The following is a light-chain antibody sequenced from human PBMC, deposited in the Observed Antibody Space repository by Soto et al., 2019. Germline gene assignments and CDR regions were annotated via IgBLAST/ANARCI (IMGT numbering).Light chain of an antibody. V-gene: IGLV2-14*01. J-gene: IGLJ1*01. CDR1: NTDVGQDKS. CDR2: EVT. CDR3: VSYTDTDTLV. Sequence: QYALTQPASVYGSRGQSIIISCVRRNTDVGQDKSVSWYQQGPGKAPKLLIFEVTNRPSGVSNRFSGSRSGNTASLTISGLQPDDEGDYFCVSYTDTDTLVFGTGTKLTV.